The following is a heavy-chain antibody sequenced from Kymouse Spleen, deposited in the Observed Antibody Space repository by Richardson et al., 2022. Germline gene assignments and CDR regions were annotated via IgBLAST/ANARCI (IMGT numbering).Heavy chain of an antibody. CDR2: IYYSGST. CDR3: ARGVLRFLEWFPGMDV. CDR1: GGSISSGGYY. V-gene: IGHV4-31*03. Sequence: QVQLQESGPGLVKPSQTLSLTCTVSGGSISSGGYYWSWIRQHPGKGLEWIGYIYYSGSTYYNPSLKSRVTISVDTSKNQFSLKLSSVTAADTAVYYCARGVLRFLEWFPGMDVWGQGTTVTVSS. J-gene: IGHJ6*02. D-gene: IGHD3-3*01.